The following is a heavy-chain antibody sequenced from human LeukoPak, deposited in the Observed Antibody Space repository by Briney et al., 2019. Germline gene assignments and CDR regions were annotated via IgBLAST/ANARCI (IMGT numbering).Heavy chain of an antibody. J-gene: IGHJ6*02. D-gene: IGHD2-2*02. CDR2: ISYDGSNK. CDR3: TRTCVSAICYSGRYGMDV. Sequence: PGGSLRLSCAASGFTFSSYAMHWVRQAPGKGLEWVAVISYDGSNKYYADSVKGRFTISRDNSKNTLYLQMNSLRAEDTAVYYCTRTCVSAICYSGRYGMDVWGQGTTVTVSS. CDR1: GFTFSSYA. V-gene: IGHV3-30-3*01.